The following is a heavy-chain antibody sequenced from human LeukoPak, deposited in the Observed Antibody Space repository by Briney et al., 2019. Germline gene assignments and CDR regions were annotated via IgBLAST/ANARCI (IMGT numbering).Heavy chain of an antibody. CDR2: IDPNGIDN. D-gene: IGHD6-19*01. Sequence: GTSLRLSCAASVFTFHYFGMVWVRQTPGKGLQWVAAIDPNGIDNYYADSARGRFVISRDNSKNTLYLQIYSLTVVDTAVYYCARDSDTSGNHWFFDVWGRGTLVIASS. CDR1: VFTFHYFG. CDR3: ARDSDTSGNHWFFDV. V-gene: IGHV3-30*12. J-gene: IGHJ2*01.